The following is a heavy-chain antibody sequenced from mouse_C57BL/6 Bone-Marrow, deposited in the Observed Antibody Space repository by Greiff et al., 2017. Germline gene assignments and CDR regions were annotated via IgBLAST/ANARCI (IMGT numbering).Heavy chain of an antibody. CDR2: IDPSDSST. J-gene: IGHJ1*03. CDR1: GYTFTSYW. V-gene: IGHV1-50*01. Sequence: QVQLQQPGAELVKPGASVKLSCKASGYTFTSYWMQWVKQRPGPGLEWIGEIDPSDSSTNYNQKFKGKATLTVDTSSSTAYMQLSSLTSEDSAVYYCARDYGSSLYWYFDVWGTGTTVTVSS. D-gene: IGHD1-1*01. CDR3: ARDYGSSLYWYFDV.